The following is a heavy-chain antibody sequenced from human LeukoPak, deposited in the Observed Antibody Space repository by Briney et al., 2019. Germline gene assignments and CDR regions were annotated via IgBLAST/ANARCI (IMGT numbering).Heavy chain of an antibody. CDR2: IYHSGST. V-gene: IGHV4-4*02. Sequence: PSGTLSLTCAVSGGSISSSNWWSWVRQPPGKGLEWIGEIYHSGSTNYNPSLKSRVTISVDTSKNQFSLRLSSVTAADTAVYYCASAEATYCGGDCLIVSSGMDVWGQGTTVTVSS. CDR3: ASAEATYCGGDCLIVSSGMDV. D-gene: IGHD2-21*02. CDR1: GGSISSSNW. J-gene: IGHJ6*02.